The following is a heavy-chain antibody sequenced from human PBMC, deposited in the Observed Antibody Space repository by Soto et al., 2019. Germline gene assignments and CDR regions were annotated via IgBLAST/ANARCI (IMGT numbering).Heavy chain of an antibody. CDR1: GGSISSYY. V-gene: IGHV4-59*12. CDR2: IYYSGST. CDR3: VRRHSGDYPSMVLAPYFVY. D-gene: IGHD4-17*01. Sequence: SETLSLTCTVSGGSISSYYWSWIRQPPGKGLEWIGYIYYSGSTNYNPSLKSRVTISVAASKNQFSLGLRSLPAADTAVYFCVRRHSGDYPSMVLAPYFVYWGEGNLGTVSS. J-gene: IGHJ4*02.